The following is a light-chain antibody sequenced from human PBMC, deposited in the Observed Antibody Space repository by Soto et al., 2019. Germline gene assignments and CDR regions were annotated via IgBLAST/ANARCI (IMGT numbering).Light chain of an antibody. CDR1: QSVSSN. Sequence: EIVMTQSPATLSVSPVERATLSCRASQSVSSNVAWYQQKPGQAPRLLIYGAYTRAAGVPARFSGSGSGTEFTLTITSLQSEGIALYYCQQYNIWPPITFGQGTRLEIK. V-gene: IGKV3-15*01. J-gene: IGKJ5*01. CDR2: GAY. CDR3: QQYNIWPPIT.